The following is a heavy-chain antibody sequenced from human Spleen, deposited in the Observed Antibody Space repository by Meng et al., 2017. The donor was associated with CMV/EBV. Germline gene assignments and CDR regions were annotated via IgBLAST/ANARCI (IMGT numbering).Heavy chain of an antibody. J-gene: IGHJ2*01. V-gene: IGHV4-39*01. CDR1: GSISSSIYY. CDR2: IYYSGHT. CDR3: ARRRVYSNYLDWYFDL. Sequence: GSISSSIYYWGWIRQPPGKGLEWIGSIYYSGHTYYNPSLKSRLTISVDTSKNQFSLKLSSVTAADTAVYFCARRRVYSNYLDWYFDLWGRGTLVTVS. D-gene: IGHD4-11*01.